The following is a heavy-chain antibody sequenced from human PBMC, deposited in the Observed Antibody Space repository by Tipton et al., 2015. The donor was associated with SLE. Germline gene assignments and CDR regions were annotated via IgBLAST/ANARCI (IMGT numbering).Heavy chain of an antibody. J-gene: IGHJ4*02. CDR3: ARDYSPEAYFDY. D-gene: IGHD6-13*01. Sequence: LSLTCTVSGGSISSYYWGWIRQPPGKGLEWIGSIYHSGSTYYNPSLKSRVTISVDTSKNQFSLKLSSVTAADTAVYYCARDYSPEAYFDYWGQGTLVTVSS. CDR1: GGSISSYY. CDR2: IYHSGST. V-gene: IGHV4-38-2*02.